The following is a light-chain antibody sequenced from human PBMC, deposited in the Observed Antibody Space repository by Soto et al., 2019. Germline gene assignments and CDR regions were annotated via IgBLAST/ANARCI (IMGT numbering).Light chain of an antibody. V-gene: IGKV3-20*01. CDR3: QQYGNSPPYT. CDR2: GAS. Sequence: EIVLTQSPGTLSLSPGERATLSCRASQSVSSIYLAWYQQKPGQAPRLLISGASTRATGIPDRFSGSGSGTDFTLTISRLEPEDFAVYYCQQYGNSPPYTFGQGTKLEIK. CDR1: QSVSSIY. J-gene: IGKJ2*01.